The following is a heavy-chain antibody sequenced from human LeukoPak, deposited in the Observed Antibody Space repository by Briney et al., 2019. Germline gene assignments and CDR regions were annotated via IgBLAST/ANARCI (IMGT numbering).Heavy chain of an antibody. CDR2: IYHSGST. Sequence: PSGTLSLTCSVSAGSISSSNWWSWVRQPPGKGLEWIGEIYHSGSTNYNPSLKSRVTISVDKSKNQFSLKLSSVTAADTAVYYCARCFEAVAGTGYFDYWGQGTLVTVSS. CDR3: ARCFEAVAGTGYFDY. D-gene: IGHD6-19*01. J-gene: IGHJ4*02. V-gene: IGHV4-4*02. CDR1: AGSISSSNW.